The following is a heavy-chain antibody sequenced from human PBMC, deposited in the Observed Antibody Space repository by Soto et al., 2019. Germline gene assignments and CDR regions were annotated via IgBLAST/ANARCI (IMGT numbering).Heavy chain of an antibody. V-gene: IGHV4-59*12. CDR1: GGSISNYY. CDR3: ARETYGDYVGYFDP. Sequence: PSETLSLTCTVSGGSISNYYWSWIRQSPGKGLELIGYISYSGITNFNPSLKSRVAISVDTSKNQFSLNLNSVTAADTAVYYCARETYGDYVGYFDPWGQGIQVTVSS. J-gene: IGHJ5*02. CDR2: ISYSGIT. D-gene: IGHD4-17*01.